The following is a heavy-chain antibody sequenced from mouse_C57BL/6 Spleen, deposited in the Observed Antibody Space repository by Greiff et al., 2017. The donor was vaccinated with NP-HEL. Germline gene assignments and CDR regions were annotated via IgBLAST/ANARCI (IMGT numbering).Heavy chain of an antibody. J-gene: IGHJ2*01. CDR3: GPIYDGYFFDY. Sequence: VHVKQSGAELVKPGASVKLSCTASGFNIKDYYMHWVKQRTEQGLEWIGRIDPEDGETKYAPKFQGKATITADTSSNTAYLQLSSLTSEDTAVYYCGPIYDGYFFDYWGQGTTLTVSS. CDR2: IDPEDGET. CDR1: GFNIKDYY. D-gene: IGHD2-3*01. V-gene: IGHV14-2*01.